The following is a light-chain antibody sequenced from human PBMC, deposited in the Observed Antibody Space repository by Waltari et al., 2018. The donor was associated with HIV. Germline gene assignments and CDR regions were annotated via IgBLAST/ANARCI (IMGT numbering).Light chain of an antibody. V-gene: IGKV1-27*01. J-gene: IGKJ3*01. CDR2: EAS. Sequence: DVRVTQSPSSLCASVGDSVTNTCRASQGISNFLAWYQQKTGKVPKLLINEASVLQSEVPSRFSGSGSGTEFNLTISSLQTEDIGSYYCQKYDSGPFTFGPGTKLNIK. CDR1: QGISNF. CDR3: QKYDSGPFT.